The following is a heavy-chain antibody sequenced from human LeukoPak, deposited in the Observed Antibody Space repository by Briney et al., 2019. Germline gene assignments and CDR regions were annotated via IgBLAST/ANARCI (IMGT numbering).Heavy chain of an antibody. D-gene: IGHD3-10*01. V-gene: IGHV4-39*07. CDR3: ARAPNSHGSGSYGYMDV. Sequence: PSETLSLTCTVSGGSISSSSYYWGWIRQPPGKGLEWIGSIHYSGSTNYNPSLKSRVTISVDTSKNQFSLKLSSVTAADTAVYYCARAPNSHGSGSYGYMDVWGKGTTVTVSS. J-gene: IGHJ6*03. CDR2: IHYSGST. CDR1: GGSISSSSYY.